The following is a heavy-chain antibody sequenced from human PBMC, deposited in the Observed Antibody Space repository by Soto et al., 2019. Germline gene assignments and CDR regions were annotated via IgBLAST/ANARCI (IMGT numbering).Heavy chain of an antibody. J-gene: IGHJ6*02. Sequence: PSETLSLTCAVSGGSINSSNWWSWVRQPPGKGLEWIGEIYHSGSTNYNPSLKSRVTISVDKSKNQFSLKLSSVTAADTAVYYCARVTYYGSGSNYYYYGMDVWGQGTTVTVSS. V-gene: IGHV4-4*02. CDR3: ARVTYYGSGSNYYYYGMDV. CDR2: IYHSGST. D-gene: IGHD3-10*01. CDR1: GGSINSSNW.